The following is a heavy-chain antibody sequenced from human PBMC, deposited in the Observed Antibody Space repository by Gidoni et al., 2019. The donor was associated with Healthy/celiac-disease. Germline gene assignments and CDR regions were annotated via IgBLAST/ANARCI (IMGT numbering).Heavy chain of an antibody. D-gene: IGHD6-19*01. V-gene: IGHV3-11*05. J-gene: IGHJ4*02. Sequence: QVQLVESGGGLVKPGGSLRLSCAASGFTFSDYYMSWIRQAPGKGLEWVSYISSSSSYTNYADSVKGRFTISRDNAKNSLYLQMNSLRAEDTAVYYCARDGAVAQYYFDYWGQGTLVTVSS. CDR1: GFTFSDYY. CDR2: ISSSSSYT. CDR3: ARDGAVAQYYFDY.